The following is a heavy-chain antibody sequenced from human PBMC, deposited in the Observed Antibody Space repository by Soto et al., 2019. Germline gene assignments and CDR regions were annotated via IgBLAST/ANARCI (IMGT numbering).Heavy chain of an antibody. J-gene: IGHJ5*02. CDR2: IYYSGST. Sequence: QLQLQESGPGLVKPSETLSLTCTVSGGSISSSSYYWGWIRQPPGKGLEWIGSIYYSGSTYYNPSLKSRVTISVDTSKNQFSLRLSSVTAADTAVYYCASGYYDILPGLFWFDPWGQGTLVTVSS. D-gene: IGHD3-9*01. V-gene: IGHV4-39*01. CDR1: GGSISSSSYY. CDR3: ASGYYDILPGLFWFDP.